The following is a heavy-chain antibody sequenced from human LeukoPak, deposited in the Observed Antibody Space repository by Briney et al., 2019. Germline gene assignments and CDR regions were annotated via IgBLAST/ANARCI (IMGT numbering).Heavy chain of an antibody. J-gene: IGHJ4*02. Sequence: RPSETLSLTCTVSGGSISSGSYYWSWIRQPAGKGLEWIGRIYTSGSTNYNPSLKSRVTISVDTSKNQFSLKLNSVIAADTALYYCARGPYSYDSSGSFDYWGQGALVTVSS. CDR3: ARGPYSYDSSGSFDY. V-gene: IGHV4-61*02. CDR2: IYTSGST. CDR1: GGSISSGSYY. D-gene: IGHD3-22*01.